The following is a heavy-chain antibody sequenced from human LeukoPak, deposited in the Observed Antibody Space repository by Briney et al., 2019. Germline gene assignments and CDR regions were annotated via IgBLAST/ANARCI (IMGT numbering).Heavy chain of an antibody. Sequence: PSETLPLTCAVSGGSISSGGYSWSWIRQPPGKGLEWIGYIYHSGSTYYNPSLKSRVTISVDRSKNQFSLKLSSVTAADTAVYYCASITIAAAGGSDYWGQGTLVTVSS. CDR1: GGSISSGGYS. CDR2: IYHSGST. V-gene: IGHV4-30-2*01. CDR3: ASITIAAAGGSDY. J-gene: IGHJ4*02. D-gene: IGHD6-13*01.